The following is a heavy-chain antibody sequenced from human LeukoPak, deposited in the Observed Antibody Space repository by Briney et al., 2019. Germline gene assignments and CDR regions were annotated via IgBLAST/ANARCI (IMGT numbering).Heavy chain of an antibody. D-gene: IGHD2-15*01. CDR2: VNHSGRT. V-gene: IGHV4-34*01. J-gene: IGHJ4*02. Sequence: SETQSLTCAVYGRSFSGYYWSWVRQPPGKGLEWMWEVNHSGRTSYNPSLKSRVTISADTSKNQFSLRMTSLTAADTAVSYCARGYCSGGSCYDFDYWGQGTLVTVSS. CDR3: ARGYCSGGSCYDFDY. CDR1: GRSFSGYY.